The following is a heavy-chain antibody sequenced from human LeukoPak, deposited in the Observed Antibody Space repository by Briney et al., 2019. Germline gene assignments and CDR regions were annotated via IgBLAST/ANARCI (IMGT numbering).Heavy chain of an antibody. CDR2: IKQDGSEK. CDR1: GFTLRSSW. J-gene: IGHJ4*02. Sequence: GGSLRLSCAASGFTLRSSWRNWGRQAPGKGLEWVANIKQDGSEKYYVDSVKGRFTISRDNAKNSLYLQMNTLRAEDTAVYYCASLDYWGQGTLVTVSS. V-gene: IGHV3-7*01. CDR3: ASLDY.